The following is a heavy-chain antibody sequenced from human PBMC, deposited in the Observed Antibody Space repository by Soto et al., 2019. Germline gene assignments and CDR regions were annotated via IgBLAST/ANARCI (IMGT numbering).Heavy chain of an antibody. CDR1: GYTFTSYD. CDR3: AREGATVTTLGSYYYYYYMDV. CDR2: MNPNSGNT. D-gene: IGHD4-17*01. V-gene: IGHV1-8*01. Sequence: ASVKVSCKASGYTFTSYDINWVRQATGQGLEWMGWMNPNSGNTGYAQKFQGRVTMTRNTSISTAYMELSSLRSEDTAVYYCAREGATVTTLGSYYYYYYMDVWGKGTTVTVSS. J-gene: IGHJ6*03.